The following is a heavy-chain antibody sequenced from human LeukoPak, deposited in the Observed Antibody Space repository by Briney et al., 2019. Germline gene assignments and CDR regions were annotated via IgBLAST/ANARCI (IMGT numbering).Heavy chain of an antibody. D-gene: IGHD2-15*01. CDR1: GFTFSSYA. V-gene: IGHV3-30-3*01. CDR2: ISYDGSNK. CDR3: ARPYCSGGSCYHRFDY. Sequence: PGGSLRLSCEASGFTFSSYAMHWVRQAPGKGLEWVAVISYDGSNKYYADSVKGRFTISRDNSKNTLYLQMNSLRAEDTAVYYCARPYCSGGSCYHRFDYWGQGTLVTVSS. J-gene: IGHJ4*02.